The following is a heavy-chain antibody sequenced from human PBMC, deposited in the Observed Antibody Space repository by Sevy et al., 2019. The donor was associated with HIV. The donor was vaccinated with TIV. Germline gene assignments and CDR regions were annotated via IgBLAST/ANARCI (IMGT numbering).Heavy chain of an antibody. CDR1: GFTFSSYG. V-gene: IGHV3-23*01. CDR2: ISGSGGST. D-gene: IGHD2-2*02. Sequence: GGSLRLSCAASGFTFSSYGMSWVRQAPGKGLEWVSAISGSGGSTYYADSVKGRFTISRDNSKNTLYLQMNSLRAEDTAVYYCARVPAAILDYYYYGMDVWGQWTTVTVSS. CDR3: ARVPAAILDYYYYGMDV. J-gene: IGHJ6*02.